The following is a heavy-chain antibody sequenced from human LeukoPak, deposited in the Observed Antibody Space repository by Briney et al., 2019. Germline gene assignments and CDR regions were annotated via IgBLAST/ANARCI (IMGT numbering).Heavy chain of an antibody. CDR2: IYYNEDT. Sequence: SETLSLTCSVSGVSIYSSTYYWAWIRQPPGKGLEFIGSIYYNEDTFHNPSLKSRLTISVDTSANLFSLRLTSVTAADTATYYCARQLAAGNDGFDVWGPGTAVTVSS. CDR3: ARQLAAGNDGFDV. J-gene: IGHJ3*01. CDR1: GVSIYSSTYY. D-gene: IGHD2-15*01. V-gene: IGHV4-39*01.